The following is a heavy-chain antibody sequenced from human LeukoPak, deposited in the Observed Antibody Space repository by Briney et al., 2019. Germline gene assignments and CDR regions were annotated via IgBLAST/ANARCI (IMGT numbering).Heavy chain of an antibody. CDR1: GFPFSSYS. D-gene: IGHD2-2*02. V-gene: IGHV3-48*01. CDR3: ARGYSTTWYTLFDY. J-gene: IGHJ4*02. CDR2: ISSSSSSI. Sequence: GGSLRLSCAASGFPFSSYSINWVRQAPGKGLEWVSHISSSSSSIYYADSVKGRFTLSRDNAKNSLYLQMNSLRAEDTAVYYCARGYSTTWYTLFDYWGQGTLVTVSS.